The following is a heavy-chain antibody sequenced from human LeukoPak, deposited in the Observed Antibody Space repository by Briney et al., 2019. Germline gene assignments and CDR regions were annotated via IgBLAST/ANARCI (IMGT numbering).Heavy chain of an antibody. J-gene: IGHJ3*02. D-gene: IGHD3-22*01. CDR2: INHSGST. V-gene: IGHV4-34*01. Sequence: SETLSLTCAVYGGSFSGYYWSWIRQPPGKGLEWIGEINHSGSTNYNPSLKSRVTISVDTSKNQFSLKLSSVTAADTAVYYCARHFDYYGSSGYYFGAFDIWGQGTMVTVSS. CDR3: ARHFDYYGSSGYYFGAFDI. CDR1: GGSFSGYY.